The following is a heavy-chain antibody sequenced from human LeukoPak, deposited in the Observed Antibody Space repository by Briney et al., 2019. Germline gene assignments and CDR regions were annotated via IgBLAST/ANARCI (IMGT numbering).Heavy chain of an antibody. CDR2: IIPIFGTA. V-gene: IGHV1-69*13. CDR1: GGTFSSYA. D-gene: IGHD3-10*01. CDR3: AGSGAYYYGMDV. Sequence: SVKVSCKASGGTFSSYAISWVRQAPGQGLEWMGGIIPIFGTANYAQKFQGRLTITADESTSTAYMELSSLRSEDTAVYYCAGSGAYYYGMDVWGQGTTVTVSS. J-gene: IGHJ6*02.